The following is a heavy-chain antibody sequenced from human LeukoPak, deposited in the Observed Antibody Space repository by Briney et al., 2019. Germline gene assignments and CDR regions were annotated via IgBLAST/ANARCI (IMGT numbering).Heavy chain of an antibody. J-gene: IGHJ4*02. CDR3: SGDPGDY. Sequence: PGGSLRLSCEGSGFTFSNYWMSWVRQAPGKGLEWVANINQDGSETYYVDSVEGRFTISRDNAKNSLFLQMSSLRAEDTAVYFCSGDPGDYWGQGTLVTVSS. V-gene: IGHV3-7*04. D-gene: IGHD7-27*01. CDR2: INQDGSET. CDR1: GFTFSNYW.